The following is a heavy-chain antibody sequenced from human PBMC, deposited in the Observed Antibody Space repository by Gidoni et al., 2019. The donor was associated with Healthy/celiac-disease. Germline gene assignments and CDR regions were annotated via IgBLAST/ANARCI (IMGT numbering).Heavy chain of an antibody. CDR3: YTAPRNYDILTGWVRGDY. J-gene: IGHJ4*02. CDR1: GYTLTELS. CDR2: FDPEDGET. Sequence: QVQLVQSGAEVKKPGASVKVSCRVSGYTLTELSMHWVRQAPGKGLEWMGGFDPEDGETIYAQKFQGRVTMTEDTSTDTAYMELSSLRSEDTAVYYCYTAPRNYDILTGWVRGDYWGQGTLVTVSS. D-gene: IGHD3-9*01. V-gene: IGHV1-24*01.